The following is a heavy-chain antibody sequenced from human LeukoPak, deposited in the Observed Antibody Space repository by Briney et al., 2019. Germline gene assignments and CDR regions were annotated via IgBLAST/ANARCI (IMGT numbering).Heavy chain of an antibody. CDR2: MNPNSGNT. Sequence: GASVKVSRKASGYTFTSYDINWVRQATGQGLEWMGWMNPNSGNTGYAQKFQGRVTMTRNTSISTAYMELSSLRSEDTAVYYCARERGSSWHRPEGAFDIWGQGTMVTVSS. V-gene: IGHV1-8*01. J-gene: IGHJ3*02. CDR1: GYTFTSYD. D-gene: IGHD6-13*01. CDR3: ARERGSSWHRPEGAFDI.